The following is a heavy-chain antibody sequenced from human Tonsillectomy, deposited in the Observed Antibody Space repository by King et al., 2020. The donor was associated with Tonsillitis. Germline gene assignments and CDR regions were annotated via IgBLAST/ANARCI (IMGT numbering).Heavy chain of an antibody. V-gene: IGHV4-61*01. J-gene: IGHJ3*02. Sequence: QLQESGPGLVKPSETLSLTCTVSGDSVSTGSYYWSWIRQPPGKGLEWIGYMYYSGSTNYNPSLKSRVTISVDTSKNQFSLKLSSVTAADTAVYYCAGGIAVAGGNAFDIWGQGTMGTVSS. CDR2: MYYSGST. D-gene: IGHD6-19*01. CDR1: GDSVSTGSYY. CDR3: AGGIAVAGGNAFDI.